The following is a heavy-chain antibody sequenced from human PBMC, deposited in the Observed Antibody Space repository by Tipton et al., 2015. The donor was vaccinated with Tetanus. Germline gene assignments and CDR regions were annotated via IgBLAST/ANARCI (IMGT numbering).Heavy chain of an antibody. CDR2: AYYSGST. Sequence: LRLSCTVSGGSISSSSYYWGWIRQPPGKGLEWIGSAYYSGSTYYNPSLKSRVTISVDTSMNQFSLELSSVTAADTAVYYCARHSSLKALNYWGQGTLVTASS. V-gene: IGHV4-39*01. D-gene: IGHD3-9*01. CDR3: ARHSSLKALNY. J-gene: IGHJ4*02. CDR1: GGSISSSSYY.